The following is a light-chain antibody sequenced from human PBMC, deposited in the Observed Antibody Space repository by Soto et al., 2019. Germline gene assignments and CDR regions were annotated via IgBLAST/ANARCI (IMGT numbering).Light chain of an antibody. J-gene: IGLJ3*02. Sequence: QSVLTQPPSASGTPGQRVTISCSGSSSNIGSNTVNWYQQLPGTAPKLLIFGNNRRPSGVPDRFSGSKSGTSASLAISGLQSEDEADYYCAAWDDSLNAWVFGGGTKLTVL. CDR3: AAWDDSLNAWV. CDR2: GNN. V-gene: IGLV1-44*01. CDR1: SSNIGSNT.